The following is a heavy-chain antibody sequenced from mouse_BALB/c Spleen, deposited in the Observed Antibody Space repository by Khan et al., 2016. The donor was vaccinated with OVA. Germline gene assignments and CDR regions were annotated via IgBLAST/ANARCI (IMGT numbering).Heavy chain of an antibody. V-gene: IGHV3-2*02. Sequence: EVQLQESGPGLVKPSQSLSLTCTVTGYSITSGYAWNWIRQFPGNKLEWMGYISYSGVTSYTPSLKSRISITRDTSKNQFFLQLNSVTTEDTATYCCARVNYYGYYFDYWGQGTTLTVSS. CDR2: ISYSGVT. CDR3: ARVNYYGYYFDY. CDR1: GYSITSGYA. D-gene: IGHD1-1*01. J-gene: IGHJ2*01.